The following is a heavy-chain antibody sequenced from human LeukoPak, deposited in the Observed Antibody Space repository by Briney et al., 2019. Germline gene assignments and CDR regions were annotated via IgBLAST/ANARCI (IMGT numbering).Heavy chain of an antibody. CDR2: ISGSGGST. D-gene: IGHD1-26*01. Sequence: GGSLRLSCAASGFTFSSYAMSWVRQAPGKGLEWVSAISGSGGSTYYADSVKGRFTISRDNSKNTLYLQMNSLRAEDTAVYYCAKTLKRIVGATDFDYWGQGTLVTVSS. V-gene: IGHV3-23*01. J-gene: IGHJ4*02. CDR3: AKTLKRIVGATDFDY. CDR1: GFTFSSYA.